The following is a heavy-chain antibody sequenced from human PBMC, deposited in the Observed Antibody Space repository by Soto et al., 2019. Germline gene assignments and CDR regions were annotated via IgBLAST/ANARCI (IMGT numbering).Heavy chain of an antibody. CDR3: ARGVGDYGMDV. CDR2: IYYSGST. CDR1: GGSISSGGYY. Sequence: QVQLQESGPGLVKPSQTLYLSCTVSGGSISSGGYYWSWIRQHPGKGLEWIGYIYYSGSTYYNPSLKSRVTISVDTSKNQFSLKLSSVTVADTAVYYCARGVGDYGMDVWGQGTTVTVSS. D-gene: IGHD4-17*01. J-gene: IGHJ6*02. V-gene: IGHV4-31*03.